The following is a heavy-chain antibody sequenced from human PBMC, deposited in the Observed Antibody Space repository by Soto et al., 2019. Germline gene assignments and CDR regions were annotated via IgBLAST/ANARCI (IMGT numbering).Heavy chain of an antibody. CDR3: VSDYYDSSGYYAFFDY. CDR1: GYNLTELS. Sequence: ASVKVSCKVSGYNLTELSMHWVRQAPGKGLEWMGGFDPEDGETIYAQKFQGRVTMTEDTSTDTAYMELSSLRSEDTAVYYCVSDYYDSSGYYAFFDYWGQGTLVTVSS. V-gene: IGHV1-24*01. D-gene: IGHD3-22*01. CDR2: FDPEDGET. J-gene: IGHJ4*02.